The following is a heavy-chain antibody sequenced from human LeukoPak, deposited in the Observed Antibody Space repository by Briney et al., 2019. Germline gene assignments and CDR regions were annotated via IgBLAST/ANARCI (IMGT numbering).Heavy chain of an antibody. CDR3: ARRATTERGHSYGLDY. V-gene: IGHV3-48*04. D-gene: IGHD5-18*01. Sequence: GGSLRLSCAASGFTFSSYSMNWVRQAPGKGLEWVSYISSSSSTIYYADSMTGRFTISRDNAKNSLYLQMNSLRAEDTAMYFCARRATTERGHSYGLDYWGQGILVTVSS. CDR2: ISSSSSTI. CDR1: GFTFSSYS. J-gene: IGHJ4*02.